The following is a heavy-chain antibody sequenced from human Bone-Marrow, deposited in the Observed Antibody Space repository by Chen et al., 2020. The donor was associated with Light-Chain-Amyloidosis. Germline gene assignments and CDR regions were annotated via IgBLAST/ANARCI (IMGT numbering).Heavy chain of an antibody. D-gene: IGHD3-16*01. CDR3: GRDNIGGVDF. J-gene: IGHJ4*02. Sequence: QVQLQESGPGLVKPSETLSLTCTVSGGSMDYYYWNWIRQPPGKGLEWIGYIYNSGTTNYNPSPRSRVTMSVDMSKKQFSLKLSSVTAADTAVYYCGRDNIGGVDFWGQGTPVTVSS. CDR2: IYNSGTT. CDR1: GGSMDYYY. V-gene: IGHV4-59*01.